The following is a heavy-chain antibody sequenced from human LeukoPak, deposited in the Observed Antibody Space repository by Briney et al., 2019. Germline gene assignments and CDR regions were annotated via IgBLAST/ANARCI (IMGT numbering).Heavy chain of an antibody. CDR3: ARDPYGSGSYYNLDGMDV. Sequence: PGGSLRLSCAASGFTFSDYYMSWIRQAPGKGLEWVSYISGSGSTIYYADSVKGRFTISRDNAKNSLYLQMNSLRAEDTAVYYCARDPYGSGSYYNLDGMDVWGQGTTVTVSS. CDR1: GFTFSDYY. J-gene: IGHJ6*02. D-gene: IGHD3-10*01. V-gene: IGHV3-11*01. CDR2: ISGSGSTI.